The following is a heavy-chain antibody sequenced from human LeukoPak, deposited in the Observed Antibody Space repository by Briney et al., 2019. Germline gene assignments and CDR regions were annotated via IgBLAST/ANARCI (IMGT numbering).Heavy chain of an antibody. Sequence: SETLSLTCALSGGSFSGYYWSWIRQPPGKGLEWIGEINHSGSTNYNPPLKSRVTISVDTSKNQFSLKLSSVTAADTAVYYCARYWGSGWTFDYWGQGTLVTVSS. D-gene: IGHD6-19*01. CDR2: INHSGST. CDR3: ARYWGSGWTFDY. V-gene: IGHV4-34*01. J-gene: IGHJ4*02. CDR1: GGSFSGYY.